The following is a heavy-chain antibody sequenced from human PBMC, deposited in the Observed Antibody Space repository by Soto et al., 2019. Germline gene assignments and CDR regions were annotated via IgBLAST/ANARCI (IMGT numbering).Heavy chain of an antibody. CDR3: ARSIAARLNWFDP. CDR2: IKQDGSEK. CDR1: GFTFSSYW. V-gene: IGHV3-7*01. D-gene: IGHD6-6*01. J-gene: IGHJ5*02. Sequence: EVQLVESGGDLVQPGGSLRLSCAASGFTFSSYWMSWVRQAPGKGLEWVANIKQDGSEKYYVDSVKGRFTISRDNAKNSLYLQMNSLRAEDTAVYYCARSIAARLNWFDPWGQGTLVTVSS.